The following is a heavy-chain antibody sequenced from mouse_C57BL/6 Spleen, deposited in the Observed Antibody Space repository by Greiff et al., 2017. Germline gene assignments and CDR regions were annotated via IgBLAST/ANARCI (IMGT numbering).Heavy chain of an antibody. V-gene: IGHV1-31*01. CDR2: IYPYNGVS. CDR1: GYSFTGYY. CDR3: ARSSNYLDYAMDY. D-gene: IGHD2-5*01. Sequence: EVQLQESGPELVKPGASVQISCKASGYSFTGYYMHWVKQSHGTILDWIGYIYPYNGVSSYNQKFKGKATLTVDKSSSTAYMELRSLTSEDSAVYYCARSSNYLDYAMDYWGQGTSVTVSS. J-gene: IGHJ4*01.